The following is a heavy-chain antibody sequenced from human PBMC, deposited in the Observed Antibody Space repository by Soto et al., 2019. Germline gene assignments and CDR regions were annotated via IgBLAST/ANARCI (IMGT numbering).Heavy chain of an antibody. J-gene: IGHJ5*02. V-gene: IGHV4-31*03. Sequence: QVQLQESGPGLVKPSQTLSLTCTVSGGSISSGGYYWSWIRQHPGKGLEWIGYIYYNGSTYYNPSLKSRVTISVDTSKNQFSLKLSSVTAADTAVYYCARAYYDFWSGYFCGFDPWGQGTLVTVSS. CDR3: ARAYYDFWSGYFCGFDP. D-gene: IGHD3-3*01. CDR2: IYYNGST. CDR1: GGSISSGGYY.